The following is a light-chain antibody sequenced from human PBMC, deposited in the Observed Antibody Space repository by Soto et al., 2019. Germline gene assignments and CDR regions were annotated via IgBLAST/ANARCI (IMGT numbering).Light chain of an antibody. Sequence: IRMTQSPSSLSAYVSDTVTITCRASQSISSFLNWYQQKPGKAPKLLIYGASSLQSGVPSRFSGSGSGTDFTLTISSLQPEDFATYYCQQSYSIPQTFGQGTNVDI. J-gene: IGKJ1*01. CDR2: GAS. CDR3: QQSYSIPQT. V-gene: IGKV1-39*01. CDR1: QSISSF.